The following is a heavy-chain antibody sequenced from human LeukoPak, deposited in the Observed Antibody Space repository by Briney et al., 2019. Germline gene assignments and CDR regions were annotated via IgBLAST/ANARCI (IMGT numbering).Heavy chain of an antibody. CDR2: IYYSGST. V-gene: IGHV4-39*07. CDR1: GGSISSYY. Sequence: SETLSLTCSVSGGSISSYYWGWIRQPPGKGLEWIGSIYYSGSTYYNPSLKSRVTISVDTSKNQFSLKLSSVTAADTAVYYCARCLGYSRKTFDYWGQGTLVTVSS. J-gene: IGHJ4*02. D-gene: IGHD3-22*01. CDR3: ARCLGYSRKTFDY.